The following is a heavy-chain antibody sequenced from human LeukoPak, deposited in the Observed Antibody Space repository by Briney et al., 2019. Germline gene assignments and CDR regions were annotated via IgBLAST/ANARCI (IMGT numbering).Heavy chain of an antibody. D-gene: IGHD3-10*01. Sequence: PGGSLRLSCGASGFTSSNFAFSWVRHAPGKGLEWVSSISGRGDTSYYADSVKGRFRVSRDNSKNTLSLHMNSLRVEDTAVYYCAKDLAFYASGNYFDHWGQGTLVTVSS. J-gene: IGHJ4*02. CDR2: ISGRGDTS. CDR3: AKDLAFYASGNYFDH. V-gene: IGHV3-23*01. CDR1: GFTSSNFA.